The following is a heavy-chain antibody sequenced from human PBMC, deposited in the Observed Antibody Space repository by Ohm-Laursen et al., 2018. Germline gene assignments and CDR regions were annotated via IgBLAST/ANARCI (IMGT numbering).Heavy chain of an antibody. J-gene: IGHJ5*02. CDR1: GGTFSSYA. Sequence: SVKVSCKASGGTFSSYAISWVRQAPGQGLEWMGRIIPILGIANYAQKFQGRVTITADKSTSTAYMELSSLRSEDTAVYYCAREGVDNWFDPWGQGTLVTVSS. V-gene: IGHV1-69*04. CDR3: AREGVDNWFDP. CDR2: IIPILGIA.